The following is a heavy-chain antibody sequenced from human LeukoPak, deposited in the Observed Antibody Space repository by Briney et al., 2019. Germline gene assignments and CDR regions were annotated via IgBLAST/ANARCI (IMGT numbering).Heavy chain of an antibody. CDR3: ARVVASTSIDS. J-gene: IGHJ4*02. CDR1: AGSISSYY. Sequence: SETLSLTCTVSAGSISSYYWNWIRQPPGKGLEWIGYIYYSGITNYNPSLKSRVTISVGTSKSQFSLTLTSVTAADTALYYCARVVASTSIDSWGQGTLVTVSS. D-gene: IGHD2-15*01. CDR2: IYYSGIT. V-gene: IGHV4-59*01.